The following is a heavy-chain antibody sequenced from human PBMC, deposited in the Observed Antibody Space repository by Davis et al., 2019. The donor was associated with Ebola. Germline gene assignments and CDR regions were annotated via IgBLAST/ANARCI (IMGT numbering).Heavy chain of an antibody. V-gene: IGHV3-53*01. J-gene: IGHJ6*02. CDR3: ARDLRVYYYGLDV. Sequence: GESLKISCAASGFNVNSHYMTWVRQAPGKGLECVSVIETAGGTHYANSVKGRFTISRDNSKNTVSLQMNSLRAEDTAVYYCARDLRVYYYGLDVWGQGTTATVSS. CDR2: IETAGGT. CDR1: GFNVNSHY.